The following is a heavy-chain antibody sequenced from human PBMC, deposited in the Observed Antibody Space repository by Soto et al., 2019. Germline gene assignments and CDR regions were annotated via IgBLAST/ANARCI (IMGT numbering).Heavy chain of an antibody. CDR1: GGSFSNYA. CDR3: ARPANIAGRAGDHYYYYGMDV. D-gene: IGHD1-26*01. J-gene: IGHJ6*02. CDR2: IVPVFGSV. V-gene: IGHV1-69*06. Sequence: SVKVSCKTSGGSFSNYAISWVRQAPGQGLEWMGGIVPVFGSVKYAQNFHGRVTLTADTVTTTAYMELSSLRSDDTAVYYCARPANIAGRAGDHYYYYGMDVWGQGTTVTVSS.